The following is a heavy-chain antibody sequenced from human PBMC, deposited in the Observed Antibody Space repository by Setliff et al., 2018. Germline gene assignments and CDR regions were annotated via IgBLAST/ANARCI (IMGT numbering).Heavy chain of an antibody. J-gene: IGHJ4*02. CDR3: ARLVRYCSTRTCQRASGDEY. V-gene: IGHV1-18*01. CDR1: GYTLINYG. D-gene: IGHD2-8*01. CDR2: IGAYTGNT. Sequence: ASVKVSCKASGYTLINYGISWVRQAPGQGLEWMGWIGAYTGNTNYAQKFQGRVTMTTDTSTSTAYMELRSLRSDDTAIYYCARLVRYCSTRTCQRASGDEYLGQGTLVTVSS.